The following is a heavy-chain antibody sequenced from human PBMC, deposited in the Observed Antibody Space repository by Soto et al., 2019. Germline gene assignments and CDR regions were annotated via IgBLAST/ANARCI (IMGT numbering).Heavy chain of an antibody. D-gene: IGHD3-22*01. CDR3: ARPHYDSNTFYFYFDY. V-gene: IGHV4-34*12. Sequence: PSETLSLTCAVYGGSFIGYYWSWIRQPPGKGLEWIGEIFHGGSTNYSPSLKSRVTILVDTSKKQFSLELSSVTAADTAVYYCARPHYDSNTFYFYFDYWSQGKLVTVSS. CDR2: IFHGGST. J-gene: IGHJ4*02. CDR1: GGSFIGYY.